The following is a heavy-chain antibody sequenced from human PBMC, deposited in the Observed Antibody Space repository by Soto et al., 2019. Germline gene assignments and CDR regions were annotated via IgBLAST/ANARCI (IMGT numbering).Heavy chain of an antibody. CDR1: GESIVTAGYY. J-gene: IGHJ4*02. CDR2: IYHSGAT. Sequence: QVQLQESGPRLVRPSQTLSLTCTVSGESIVTAGYYWTWIRQRPGRGLEWLGFIYHSGATYYSSSMKSRLSISIDRSQNQFSLKVTSVTAADTAVYFCSRGDYWGQGMLVTVSS. CDR3: SRGDY. V-gene: IGHV4-31*03.